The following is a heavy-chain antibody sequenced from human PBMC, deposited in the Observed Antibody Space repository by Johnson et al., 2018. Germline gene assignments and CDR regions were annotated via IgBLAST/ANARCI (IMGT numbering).Heavy chain of an antibody. J-gene: IGHJ6*03. CDR1: GFTFGDYA. CDR3: TRDDFWSGYYMDV. D-gene: IGHD3-3*01. CDR2: IRSKAYGGTT. V-gene: IGHV3-49*05. Sequence: EVQLVETGGGLVKPGRSLRLSCTASGFTFGDYAMSWFRQAPGKGLEWVGFIRSKAYGGTTEYAASVKGRFTISRDDSKSIAYLQMNSLKTEDTAVYYCTRDDFWSGYYMDVWGKGTTVTVSS.